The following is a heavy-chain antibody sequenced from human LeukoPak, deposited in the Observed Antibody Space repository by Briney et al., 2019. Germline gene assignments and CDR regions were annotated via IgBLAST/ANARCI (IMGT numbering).Heavy chain of an antibody. CDR1: GFTFSTHG. D-gene: IGHD3-22*01. Sequence: GGSLRLSCAASGFTFSTHGMNWVRLAPGKGLEWVSGINSGGGTYYAEYVKGRFTISRDNSKNTLYLQMNSLGAEDTAVYYCAKLTRNFDTSGLNDYWGQGTLVTVSS. V-gene: IGHV3-23*01. J-gene: IGHJ4*02. CDR3: AKLTRNFDTSGLNDY. CDR2: INSGGGT.